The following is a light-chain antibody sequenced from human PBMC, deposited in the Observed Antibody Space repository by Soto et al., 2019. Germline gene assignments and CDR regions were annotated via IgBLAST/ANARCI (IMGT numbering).Light chain of an antibody. Sequence: QSALTQPASVSGSPGQSITISCTGTSSDVGGYNYVSWYQQHPGKVPKLMIYDASNRPSGVSNRFSGSKSGNTASLTISGLQAEDEADYYCSSYTSSSTLYVFGTGTKLTVL. CDR1: SSDVGGYNY. CDR3: SSYTSSSTLYV. V-gene: IGLV2-14*01. J-gene: IGLJ1*01. CDR2: DAS.